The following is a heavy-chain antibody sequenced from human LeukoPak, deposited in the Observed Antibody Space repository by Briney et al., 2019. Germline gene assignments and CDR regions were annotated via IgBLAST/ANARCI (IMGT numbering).Heavy chain of an antibody. V-gene: IGHV3-48*03. CDR3: AREDGYMDV. CDR1: GFTFSSYE. CDR2: ISSSGSTI. D-gene: IGHD5-24*01. Sequence: GGFLRLSCAASGFTFSSYEMNWVRQAPGKGLEWVSYISSSGSTIYYADSVKGRFTISRDNAKNSQYLQMNSLRAEDTAVYYCAREDGYMDVWGKGTTVTVSS. J-gene: IGHJ6*03.